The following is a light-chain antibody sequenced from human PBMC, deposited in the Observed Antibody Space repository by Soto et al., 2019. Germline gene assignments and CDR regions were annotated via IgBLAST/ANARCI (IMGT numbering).Light chain of an antibody. J-gene: IGKJ1*01. V-gene: IGKV3-20*01. CDR3: QQYGRSPT. CDR1: QSVSSNY. Sequence: EFVLKQSPGALSLYPGERATLSCRASQSVSSNYLAWYQQKLGQAPRLLIYDASRRATGIPDRFSGSGSGTDFTLTISRLEPEDFVVYYCQQYGRSPTFGQGTKVDIK. CDR2: DAS.